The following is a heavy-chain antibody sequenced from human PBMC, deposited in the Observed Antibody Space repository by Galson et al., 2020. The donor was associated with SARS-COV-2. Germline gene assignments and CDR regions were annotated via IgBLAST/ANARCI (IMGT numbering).Heavy chain of an antibody. Sequence: GESLKISCTASGFTFGDYAMSWFRQAPGKGLEWVGFIRSKAYGGPTEYAASVKGRFTISRDDSKSIAYLQMNSLKTEDTAVYYCTRVDEGGYSSGWFDYWGQGTLVTVSS. V-gene: IGHV3-49*03. D-gene: IGHD6-19*01. CDR2: IRSKAYGGPT. J-gene: IGHJ4*02. CDR1: GFTFGDYA. CDR3: TRVDEGGYSSGWFDY.